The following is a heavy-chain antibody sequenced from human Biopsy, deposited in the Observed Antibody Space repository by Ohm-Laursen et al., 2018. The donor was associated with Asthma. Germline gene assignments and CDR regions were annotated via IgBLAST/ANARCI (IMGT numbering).Heavy chain of an antibody. CDR1: GFSFSNYG. D-gene: IGHD1-26*01. Sequence: SLRLSCAASGFSFSNYGMHWVRQAPGKGLDWVAVISFDGTNRNYTDSVEGRFTISRDNSRNTLHLEMNSLRAEDTAVYFCAKEVFPGWELRRGPDSWGQGTLVTVSS. V-gene: IGHV3-30*18. CDR2: ISFDGTNR. CDR3: AKEVFPGWELRRGPDS. J-gene: IGHJ4*02.